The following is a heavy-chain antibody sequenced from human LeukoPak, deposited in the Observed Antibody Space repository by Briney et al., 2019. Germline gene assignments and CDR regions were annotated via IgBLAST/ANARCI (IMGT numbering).Heavy chain of an antibody. CDR3: VKDLMNYYDSSGTGDY. CDR1: GFTFANYA. D-gene: IGHD3-22*01. V-gene: IGHV3-64D*09. Sequence: QPGGSLRLSCAAPGFTFANYAMSWVRQAPGKGLEYVSAISSNGGSTYYADSVKGRFTISRDNSKNTLYLQMSSLRAEDTAVYYCVKDLMNYYDSSGTGDYWGQGTLVTVSS. J-gene: IGHJ4*02. CDR2: ISSNGGST.